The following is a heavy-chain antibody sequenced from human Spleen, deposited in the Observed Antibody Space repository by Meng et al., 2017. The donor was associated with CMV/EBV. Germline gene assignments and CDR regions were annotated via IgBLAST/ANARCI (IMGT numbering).Heavy chain of an antibody. V-gene: IGHV3-30*02. CDR3: STYYFGSGSYYKD. D-gene: IGHD3-10*01. CDR2: IRNDGSNK. Sequence: GESLKISCAASGFTFRSYGMHWVRQAPGKGLEWVAFIRNDGSNKCYADSVKGRFTISRDNSKTTLYLQMNSLRAEDTAVYYCSTYYFGSGSYYKDWGQGTLVTVSS. CDR1: GFTFRSYG. J-gene: IGHJ4*02.